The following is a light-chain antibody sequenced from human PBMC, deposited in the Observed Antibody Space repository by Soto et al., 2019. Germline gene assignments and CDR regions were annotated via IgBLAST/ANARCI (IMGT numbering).Light chain of an antibody. Sequence: IQLTPYPALLSASVGDTVTITCGASQGVTNVLAWYQVKPGKAPKLLIYAASTLESGVPSRFSATVSGTEFSLTITSLQPEDFATYYCQQLFDSPITFGQGTRLEIK. CDR1: QGVTNV. CDR2: AAS. CDR3: QQLFDSPIT. J-gene: IGKJ5*01. V-gene: IGKV1-9*01.